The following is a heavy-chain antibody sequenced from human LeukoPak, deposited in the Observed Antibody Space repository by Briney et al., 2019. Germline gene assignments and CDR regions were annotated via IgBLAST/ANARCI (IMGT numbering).Heavy chain of an antibody. J-gene: IGHJ4*02. Sequence: GGSLRLSCAASGFTFSSYWMTWVRQAPGKGLEWVANIKQDGSEKYYVDSVKGRFTISRDNAKNSLYLQMNSLRAEDTALYYCARSGGGGDYFDYWGQGTLVTVSS. CDR3: ARSGGGGDYFDY. D-gene: IGHD3-10*01. CDR1: GFTFSSYW. CDR2: IKQDGSEK. V-gene: IGHV3-7*04.